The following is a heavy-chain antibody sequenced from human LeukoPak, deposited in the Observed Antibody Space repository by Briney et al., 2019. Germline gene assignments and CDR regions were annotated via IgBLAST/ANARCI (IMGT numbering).Heavy chain of an antibody. J-gene: IGHJ3*02. CDR2: IYYSGST. D-gene: IGHD6-19*01. CDR1: GGSISSYY. Sequence: PSETLSLTCTVSGGSISSYYWSWIRQPPGKGLEWIGYIYYSGSTNYNPSLKSRVTISVDTSKNQFSLKLSSVTAADTAVYYCARVLAGTLAFDIWGQGTMVTVSS. CDR3: ARVLAGTLAFDI. V-gene: IGHV4-59*01.